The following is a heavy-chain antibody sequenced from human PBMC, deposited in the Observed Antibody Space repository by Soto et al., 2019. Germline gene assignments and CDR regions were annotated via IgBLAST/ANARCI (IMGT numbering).Heavy chain of an antibody. J-gene: IGHJ4*02. CDR2: IKSKIDGGTT. CDR3: VTGLFDL. V-gene: IGHV3-15*01. CDR1: GFSFTNAW. Sequence: EVQLVESGGKLVKPGGSLRLSCAASGFSFTNAWMSWVRQAPGKGLEWVGRIKSKIDGGTTDYAAPVKGRFTISRDDSKNTLYLKMNSLKTEDTAVYYCVTGLFDLWGQGTLVTVSS.